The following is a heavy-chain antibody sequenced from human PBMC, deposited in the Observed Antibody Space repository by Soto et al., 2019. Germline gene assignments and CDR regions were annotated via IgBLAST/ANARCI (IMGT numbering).Heavy chain of an antibody. Sequence: ASVKVSCKASGYTFTGYYMHWVRQAPGQGLEWMGWINPNSGGTNYAQKFQGWVTMTRDTSISTAYMELSRLRSDDTAVYYCARAGIAAAGHYYYYGMDVWGQGTTVTVSS. CDR3: ARAGIAAAGHYYYYGMDV. D-gene: IGHD6-13*01. CDR2: INPNSGGT. J-gene: IGHJ6*02. V-gene: IGHV1-2*04. CDR1: GYTFTGYY.